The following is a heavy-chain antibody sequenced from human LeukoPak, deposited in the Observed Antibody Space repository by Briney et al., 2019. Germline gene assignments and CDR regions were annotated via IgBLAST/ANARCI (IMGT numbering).Heavy chain of an antibody. V-gene: IGHV4-30-4*01. Sequence: SETLSLTCTVSGGSISSGDYYWSWIRQPPGKGLEWIGYIYYSGSTYYNPSLKSRITISLDTSKNQFSLKLSSVTAADTAVYYCARSPRYYDILTGCYSDAFDIWGQGTMVTVSS. CDR1: GGSISSGDYY. D-gene: IGHD3-9*01. CDR2: IYYSGST. CDR3: ARSPRYYDILTGCYSDAFDI. J-gene: IGHJ3*02.